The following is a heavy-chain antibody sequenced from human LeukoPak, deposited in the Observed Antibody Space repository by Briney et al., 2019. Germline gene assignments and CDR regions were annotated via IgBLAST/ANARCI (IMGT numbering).Heavy chain of an antibody. CDR2: INHSGST. CDR1: GGSFSGYY. CDR3: ASHHLSVVVTAATNWFDP. V-gene: IGHV4-34*01. Sequence: SETLSLTCAVYGGSFSGYYWSWIRQPPGKGLEWIGEINHSGSTNYNPSLKSRVTISVDTSKNQFSLKLSSVTAADTAVYYCASHHLSVVVTAATNWFDPWGQGTLVTVSS. J-gene: IGHJ5*02. D-gene: IGHD2-2*01.